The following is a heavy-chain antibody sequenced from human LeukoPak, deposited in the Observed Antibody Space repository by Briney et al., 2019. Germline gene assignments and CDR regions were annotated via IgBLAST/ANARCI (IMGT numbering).Heavy chain of an antibody. J-gene: IGHJ4*02. CDR2: IDPSDSYT. D-gene: IGHD6-13*01. V-gene: IGHV5-10-1*01. Sequence: SPKDSKNIFKGYWIGLGGHMTGKRLEWMGRIDPSDSYTNYSPSFQGHVTISADKSISTAYLQWSSLKASDTAMYYCARQSSSSCYALDYWLGASVLTVSS. CDR1: KNIFKGYW. CDR3: ARQSSSSCYALDY.